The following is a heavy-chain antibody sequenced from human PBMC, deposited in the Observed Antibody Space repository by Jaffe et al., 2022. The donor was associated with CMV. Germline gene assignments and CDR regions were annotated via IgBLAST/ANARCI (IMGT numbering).Heavy chain of an antibody. D-gene: IGHD3-10*01. CDR3: ARASWAGGEDPKEMYYFDY. V-gene: IGHV4-59*01. CDR1: GGSISSYY. J-gene: IGHJ4*02. Sequence: QVQLQESGPGLVKPSETLSLTCTVSGGSISSYYWSWIRQPPGKGLEWIGYIYYSGSTNYNPSLKSRVTISVDTSKNQFSLKLSSVTAADTAVYYCARASWAGGEDPKEMYYFDYWGQGTLVTVSS. CDR2: IYYSGST.